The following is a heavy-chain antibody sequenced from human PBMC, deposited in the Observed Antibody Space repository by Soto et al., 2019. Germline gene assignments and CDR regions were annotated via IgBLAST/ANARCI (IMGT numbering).Heavy chain of an antibody. D-gene: IGHD2-2*01. CDR2: ISGSDGST. Sequence: EVQLLESGGGLVQPGGSLRLSCAASGFTFSSYAMSRVRQAPGKGLEWVSGISGSDGSTYYADSVKGRFTISRDNSKNTLYLQMNSLRAEDTAVYYCAKDSSYPAAEPDYWGQGTLVTVSS. CDR3: AKDSSYPAAEPDY. CDR1: GFTFSSYA. V-gene: IGHV3-23*01. J-gene: IGHJ4*02.